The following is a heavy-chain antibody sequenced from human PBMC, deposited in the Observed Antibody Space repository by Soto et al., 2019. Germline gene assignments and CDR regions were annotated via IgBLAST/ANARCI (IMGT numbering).Heavy chain of an antibody. J-gene: IGHJ4*02. CDR1: GGSIRSYY. V-gene: IGHV4-4*02. D-gene: IGHD3-10*01. CDR2: IYHSGST. CDR3: AREGAYTLITMVRGVYFDY. Sequence: PSETLSLTCTVSGGSIRSYYWSWVRQPPGKGLEWIGEIYHSGSTNYNPSLKSRVTISVDKSKNQFSLKLSSVTAADTAVYYCAREGAYTLITMVRGVYFDYWGQGTLVTVSS.